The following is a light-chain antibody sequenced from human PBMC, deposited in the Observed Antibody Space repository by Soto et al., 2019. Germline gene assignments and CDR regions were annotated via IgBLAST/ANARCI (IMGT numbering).Light chain of an antibody. Sequence: EIVLTQSPGTLSLSPGERATLSCRASQSVSSSFLAWYQQKPGQAPRLLIYGASSRATGIPDRFSGSGSGTDFTLTISRLEPEDFAVYYCQQYGSSLPWTFGQGTKVKIK. CDR1: QSVSSSF. J-gene: IGKJ1*01. CDR2: GAS. CDR3: QQYGSSLPWT. V-gene: IGKV3-20*01.